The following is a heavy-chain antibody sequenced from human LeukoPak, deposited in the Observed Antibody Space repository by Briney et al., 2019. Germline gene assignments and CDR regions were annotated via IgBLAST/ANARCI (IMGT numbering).Heavy chain of an antibody. V-gene: IGHV3-23*01. CDR3: ANTMSGWPFPDAFDI. Sequence: PGGSLRLSCAASGFTFSSYAMSWVRQAPGKGLEWVSDINGSGGSTYYADSVKGRFTISRDNSKNTLYLQMNSLRAEDTAVYYCANTMSGWPFPDAFDIWGQGTMVTVSS. CDR2: INGSGGST. CDR1: GFTFSSYA. D-gene: IGHD6-19*01. J-gene: IGHJ3*02.